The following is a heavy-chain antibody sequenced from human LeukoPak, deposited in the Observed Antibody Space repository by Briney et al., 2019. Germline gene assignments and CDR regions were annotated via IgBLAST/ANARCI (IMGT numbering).Heavy chain of an antibody. D-gene: IGHD3-3*01. CDR2: LTGGGYTI. V-gene: IGHV3-48*02. Sequence: GGSLRLYCEASGFTFNIYSMDWVRQAPGKGLEWLSFLTGGGYTIYYAESEKGRFTISRDNDKNSLYLQMDSLRDEDTAMYYCARDRGAIFGVEPRYYWDVWGKGTTVTVSS. J-gene: IGHJ6*03. CDR3: ARDRGAIFGVEPRYYWDV. CDR1: GFTFNIYS.